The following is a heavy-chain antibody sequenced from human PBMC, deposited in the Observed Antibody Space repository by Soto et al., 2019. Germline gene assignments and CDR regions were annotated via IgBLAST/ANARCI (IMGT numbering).Heavy chain of an antibody. Sequence: QVQLVESGGGVVQRGRSLRLSCAASGFTFSSYAMHWVRQAPGKGLDRVAVISYDGSNKYYADSVKGRCTISRDNSKNTLYLQMNSLRAEDTAVYYCARERYDYFYYYGMDVWGQGTTVTVSS. CDR1: GFTFSSYA. CDR3: ARERYDYFYYYGMDV. J-gene: IGHJ6*02. CDR2: ISYDGSNK. D-gene: IGHD1-1*01. V-gene: IGHV3-30-3*01.